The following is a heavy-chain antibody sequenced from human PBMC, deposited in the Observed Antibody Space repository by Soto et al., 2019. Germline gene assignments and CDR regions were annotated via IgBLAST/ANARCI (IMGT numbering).Heavy chain of an antibody. Sequence: VGSLRLSCAASGFSFSKYSMYWVRQAPGKGPIWMSRTNIDGSDRMYADSVRGRFTISRDNAMNTLYLQMNSLRPEDTAVYYCARGGGGLDVWGPGTTVTVSS. V-gene: IGHV3-74*03. CDR2: TNIDGSDR. CDR1: GFSFSKYS. CDR3: ARGGGGLDV. D-gene: IGHD3-10*01. J-gene: IGHJ6*02.